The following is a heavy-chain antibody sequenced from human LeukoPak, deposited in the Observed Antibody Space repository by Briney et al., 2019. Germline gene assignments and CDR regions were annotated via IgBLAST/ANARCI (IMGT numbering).Heavy chain of an antibody. D-gene: IGHD3-22*01. CDR3: ARRGTDYYDTSGIYFDY. CDR1: GYNFASYW. J-gene: IGHJ4*02. Sequence: GESPKISCKGSGYNFASYWIGWVRQMPGKGLEWMGIIAPSDSHTRYSPSFQGQITISVDKSVNTAYLRWSSLRASDTAMYYCARRGTDYYDTSGIYFDYWGQGAVVTVSS. V-gene: IGHV5-51*01. CDR2: IAPSDSHT.